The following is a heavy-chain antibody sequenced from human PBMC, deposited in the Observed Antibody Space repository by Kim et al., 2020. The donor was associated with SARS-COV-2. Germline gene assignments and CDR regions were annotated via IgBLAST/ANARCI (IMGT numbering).Heavy chain of an antibody. CDR3: VRARDSTGFYLDYSSDGMD. D-gene: IGHD3-22*01. V-gene: IGHV1-46*03. J-gene: IGHJ6*03. CDR1: GYTFTTYY. Sequence: ASVKVSCKTSGYTFTTYYIHWVRQAPGQGLEWMGVINSSGGGTTYAQHFQGRVTLTMATSTTTVYMDLSCLRSEQTTVYYCVRARDSTGFYLDYSSDGMD. CDR2: INSSGGGT.